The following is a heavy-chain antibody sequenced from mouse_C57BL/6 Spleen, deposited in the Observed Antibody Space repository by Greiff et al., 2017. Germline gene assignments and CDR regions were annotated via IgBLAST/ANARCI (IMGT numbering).Heavy chain of an antibody. V-gene: IGHV1-61*01. CDR1: GYTFTSYW. CDR3: ARVENRSFFDY. Sequence: QVQLQQPGAELVRPGSSVKLSCKASGYTFTSYWMDWVKQRPGQGLEWIGNIYPSDSETHYNQKFKDKATLTVDKSSSTAYMQLSSLTSEDSAVYYCARVENRSFFDYGGQGTTLTVSS. J-gene: IGHJ2*01. CDR2: IYPSDSET.